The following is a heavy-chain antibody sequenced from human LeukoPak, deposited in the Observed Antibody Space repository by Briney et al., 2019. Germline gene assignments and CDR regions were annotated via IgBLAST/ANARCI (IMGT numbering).Heavy chain of an antibody. D-gene: IGHD5-12*01. CDR2: ISSSSSTI. CDR1: GFTFSSYS. Sequence: GGSLRLSCAASGFTFSSYSMNWVRQAPGKGLEWVSHISSSSSTIYYADSVKGRFTISGDNSKNRLYLQMNSLRAEDTALYYCAKGAYDYIEMGYFDYWGQGTLVTVSS. CDR3: AKGAYDYIEMGYFDY. V-gene: IGHV3-48*01. J-gene: IGHJ4*02.